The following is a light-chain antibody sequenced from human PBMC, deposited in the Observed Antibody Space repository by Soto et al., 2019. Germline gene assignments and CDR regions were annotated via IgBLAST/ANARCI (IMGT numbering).Light chain of an antibody. CDR3: QQYYSYSPLT. J-gene: IGKJ4*01. Sequence: DIQMTQSPSTLSASVGDRVTVTCRASQSVRDWVAWYQQQAGRAPRLLIYKASSVQSGVPSRFSGIGFGTEFTLSISSLHPDDFASYYCQQYYSYSPLTFGGGTKVEIK. CDR2: KAS. V-gene: IGKV1-5*03. CDR1: QSVRDW.